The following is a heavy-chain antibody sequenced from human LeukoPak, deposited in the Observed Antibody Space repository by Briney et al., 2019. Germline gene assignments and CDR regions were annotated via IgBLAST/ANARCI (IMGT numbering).Heavy chain of an antibody. CDR2: IYYSGST. D-gene: IGHD2-2*01. CDR3: ARGGSTSCFGFCSENWFDP. CDR1: GGSISSSSYY. V-gene: IGHV4-39*07. J-gene: IGHJ5*02. Sequence: PSETLSLTCTVSGGSISSSSYYWGWIRQPPGKGLEWIGSIYYSGSTYYNPSLKSRVTMSVDTSKNQFSLKLSSVTAADTAVYYCARGGSTSCFGFCSENWFDPWGQGTLVTVSS.